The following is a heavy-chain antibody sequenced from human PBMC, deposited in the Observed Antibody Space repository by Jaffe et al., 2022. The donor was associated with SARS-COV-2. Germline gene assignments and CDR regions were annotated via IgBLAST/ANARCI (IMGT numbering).Heavy chain of an antibody. CDR1: GFTFRYYG. CDR3: AKRGKPPGDYDWFPDY. Sequence: QVQLVESGGGVVQPETSLRLSCAASGFTFRYYGMHWVRQAPGKGLEWVAVISFDGGLKFYADSVKGRFTISRDNFKNTLYLEMNSLRVEDTAIYYCAKRGKPPGDYDWFPDYWGQGTLVTVSS. D-gene: IGHD3-9*01. J-gene: IGHJ4*02. CDR2: ISFDGGLK. V-gene: IGHV3-30*18.